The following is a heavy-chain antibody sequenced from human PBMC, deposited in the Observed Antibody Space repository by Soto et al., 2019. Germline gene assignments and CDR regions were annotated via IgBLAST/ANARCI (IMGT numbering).Heavy chain of an antibody. Sequence: QVQLVQSGAEVKKPGASVKVSCKASGYTFTSYYMHWVRQAPGQGLEWMGIINPSGGSTSYAQKFQGRVTMTRDTSTSTVYMELSSLRSEDTAVYYCARDLLGGSNSQPTYGMDVWGQGTTVTVSS. CDR2: INPSGGST. CDR3: ARDLLGGSNSQPTYGMDV. J-gene: IGHJ6*02. V-gene: IGHV1-46*01. D-gene: IGHD2-15*01. CDR1: GYTFTSYY.